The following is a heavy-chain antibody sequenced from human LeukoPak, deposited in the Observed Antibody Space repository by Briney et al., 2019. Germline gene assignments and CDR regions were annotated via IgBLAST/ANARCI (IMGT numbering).Heavy chain of an antibody. CDR3: GRVRKSDTAIDY. V-gene: IGHV4-39*07. Sequence: SETLSLTCPVSGDSISSRTNYWGWIRQPPGKGLEWIGCIYYNGNTFYNPSLRSRVTISLDTSKNQFSLKLTSVTAADTAVYYCGRVRKSDTAIDYWGQGTLVTVSS. CDR2: IYYNGNT. D-gene: IGHD3-22*01. CDR1: GDSISSRTNY. J-gene: IGHJ4*02.